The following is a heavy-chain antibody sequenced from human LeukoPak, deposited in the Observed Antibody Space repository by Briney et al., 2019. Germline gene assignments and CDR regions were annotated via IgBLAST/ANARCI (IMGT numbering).Heavy chain of an antibody. Sequence: SETLSLTCAVYGGSFSGYYWSWIRQPPGKGLEWVGYIYYSWSTNYNPSFKSRVAISVDTSKNQSSLKLSSVTAADTAVYYCARGIAARYWYFDLWGRGTLVTVPS. CDR2: IYYSWST. J-gene: IGHJ2*01. CDR1: GGSFSGYY. D-gene: IGHD6-13*01. CDR3: ARGIAARYWYFDL. V-gene: IGHV4-59*01.